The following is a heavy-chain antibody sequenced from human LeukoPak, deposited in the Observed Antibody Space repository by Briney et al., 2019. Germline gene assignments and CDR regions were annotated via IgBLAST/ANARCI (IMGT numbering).Heavy chain of an antibody. Sequence: SETLSLTCTGSGGSIRSYYWSWIRQPPGKGLEWIGYIYTSGSTNYNPSLKSRVTISVDTSKNQFSLKLSSVTAADTAVYYCARHGFESSSSYFDYWGQGTLVTVSS. V-gene: IGHV4-4*09. J-gene: IGHJ4*02. CDR1: GGSIRSYY. D-gene: IGHD6-6*01. CDR3: ARHGFESSSSYFDY. CDR2: IYTSGST.